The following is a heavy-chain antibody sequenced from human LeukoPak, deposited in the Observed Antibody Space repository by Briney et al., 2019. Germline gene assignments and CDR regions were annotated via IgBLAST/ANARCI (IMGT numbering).Heavy chain of an antibody. D-gene: IGHD3-16*01. CDR2: ISYDGSNQ. Sequence: GRSLRLPCAASGFTFSSYGMHWVRQAPGKRLEWVAVISYDGSNQYYADSVKGRFTISRDNSKNTLYLQMNSLRAEDTAVYYCAKDKGGGYGNDGFDIWGRGTMVTVSS. V-gene: IGHV3-30*18. CDR3: AKDKGGGYGNDGFDI. CDR1: GFTFSSYG. J-gene: IGHJ3*02.